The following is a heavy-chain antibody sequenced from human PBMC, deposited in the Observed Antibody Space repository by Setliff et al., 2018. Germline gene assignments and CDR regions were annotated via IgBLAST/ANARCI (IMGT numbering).Heavy chain of an antibody. D-gene: IGHD3-3*01. Sequence: SETLSLTCAVYGGPFSSYYWSWIRQPPGKGLEWIGEINHSGSTNYNPSLKSRVTISVDTSKNQFSLKLSSVTAADTAVYYCARDKPEGYNFWSGYLGGGLMDVWGQGTTVTVSS. V-gene: IGHV4-34*01. J-gene: IGHJ6*02. CDR3: ARDKPEGYNFWSGYLGGGLMDV. CDR1: GGPFSSYY. CDR2: INHSGST.